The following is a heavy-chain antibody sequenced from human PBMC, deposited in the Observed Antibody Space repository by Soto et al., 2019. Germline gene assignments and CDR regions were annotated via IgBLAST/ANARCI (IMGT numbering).Heavy chain of an antibody. Sequence: GASVKVSCKASGYTFTSYGISWVRQAPGQGLEWMGWVSAYNGNTNYAQKLQGRVTMTTDTSTSTAYMELRGLRSDDTAVYYCARAFYGDYQDYYYYYMDVWGKGPTVTVSS. V-gene: IGHV1-18*01. D-gene: IGHD4-17*01. CDR2: VSAYNGNT. CDR1: GYTFTSYG. J-gene: IGHJ6*03. CDR3: ARAFYGDYQDYYYYYMDV.